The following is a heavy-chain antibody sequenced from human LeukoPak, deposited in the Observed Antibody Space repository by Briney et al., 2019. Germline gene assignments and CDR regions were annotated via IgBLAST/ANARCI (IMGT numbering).Heavy chain of an antibody. V-gene: IGHV3-9*01. CDR2: ISWNSGSI. CDR1: GFTFDDYA. J-gene: IGHJ5*02. CDR3: AKDSSGSYSNWFDP. D-gene: IGHD1-26*01. Sequence: PGGSLRLSCAASGFTFDDYAMHWVRQAPGKGLEWVSGISWNSGSIGYADSVKGRFTISRDNAKNSLYLQMNSLRAEDTALYYCAKDSSGSYSNWFDPWGQGTLVTVSS.